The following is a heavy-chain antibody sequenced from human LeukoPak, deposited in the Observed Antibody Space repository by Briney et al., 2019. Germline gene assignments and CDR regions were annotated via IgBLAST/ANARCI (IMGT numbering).Heavy chain of an antibody. CDR3: ARDLVGATTGY. J-gene: IGHJ4*02. V-gene: IGHV1-46*01. D-gene: IGHD1-26*01. CDR2: INPSGGST. CDR1: GYTFTSYY. Sequence: ASVTVSCKASGYTFTSYYMHWVRQAPGQGLEWMGIINPSGGSTSYAQKFQGRVTMTRDMSTSTVYMELSSLRSEDTAVYYCARDLVGATTGYWGQGTLVTVSS.